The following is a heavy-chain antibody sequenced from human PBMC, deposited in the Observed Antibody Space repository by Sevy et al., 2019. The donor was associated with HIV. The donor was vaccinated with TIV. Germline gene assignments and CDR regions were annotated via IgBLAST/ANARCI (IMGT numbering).Heavy chain of an antibody. D-gene: IGHD1-7*01. CDR3: ARDPGLELRFSQDYYGMDV. CDR1: EFSFSSYS. J-gene: IGHJ6*02. V-gene: IGHV3-48*01. CDR2: ISSSSSTM. Sequence: GGSLRLSCAASEFSFSSYSMNWVRQAPGQGLEWVSYISSSSSTMYYADSVKGRFTISRDNAKNSLYLQMNTLRAEDTAVYYCARDPGLELRFSQDYYGMDVWGQGTTVTVSS.